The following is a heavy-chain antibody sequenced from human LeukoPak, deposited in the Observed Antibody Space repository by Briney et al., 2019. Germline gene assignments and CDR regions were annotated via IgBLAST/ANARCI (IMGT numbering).Heavy chain of an antibody. Sequence: GGSLRLSCAASGFTFSSYWMSWVRQAPGKGLEWVANITQDGSEKYYVDSVKGRFTISRDNAKNSLYLQMNSLRAEDTAVYYCAKGYSSGWYYFDYWGQGTLVTVSS. CDR2: ITQDGSEK. CDR1: GFTFSSYW. J-gene: IGHJ4*02. D-gene: IGHD6-19*01. CDR3: AKGYSSGWYYFDY. V-gene: IGHV3-7*03.